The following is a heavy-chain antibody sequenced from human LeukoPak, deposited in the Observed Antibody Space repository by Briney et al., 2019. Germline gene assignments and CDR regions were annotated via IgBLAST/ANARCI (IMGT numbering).Heavy chain of an antibody. Sequence: SETLSLTCTVSGGSTSSGGYYWSWIRQHPGKGLEWIGYIYYSGSTYYNPSLKSRVTISVDTSKNQFSLKLSSVTAADTAVYYCARQRAAPDAFDIWGQGTVVTVSP. V-gene: IGHV4-31*03. CDR1: GGSTSSGGYY. CDR2: IYYSGST. CDR3: ARQRAAPDAFDI. J-gene: IGHJ3*02. D-gene: IGHD6-13*01.